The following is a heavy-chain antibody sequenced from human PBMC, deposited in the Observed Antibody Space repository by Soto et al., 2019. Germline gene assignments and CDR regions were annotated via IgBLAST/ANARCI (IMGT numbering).Heavy chain of an antibody. CDR3: ASLNYYGDYIAFDI. CDR1: GGTFSSYT. V-gene: IGHV1-69*02. D-gene: IGHD4-17*01. Sequence: QVQLVQSGAEVEKPGSSVRVSCRASGGTFSSYTISWVRQVPGQGLEWMGRIIPILGIANYAQKFQGRVTITADKSTSTAYMELSSLRSEDTAVYYCASLNYYGDYIAFDIWGQGTMVTVSS. CDR2: IIPILGIA. J-gene: IGHJ3*02.